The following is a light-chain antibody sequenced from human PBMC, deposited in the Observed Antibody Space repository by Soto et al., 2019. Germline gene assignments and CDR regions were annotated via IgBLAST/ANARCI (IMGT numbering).Light chain of an antibody. J-gene: IGKJ1*01. V-gene: IGKV3-20*01. Sequence: EIVLTQSPGTLSLSPGERATLSCRASQSLSSSYLAWYQQKPGQAPRLLIYGASSRATGIPDRFSGSASGTDFTLTISRLEPADFAVYYCQQYGSSPWTFGQGTKVEIK. CDR1: QSLSSSY. CDR2: GAS. CDR3: QQYGSSPWT.